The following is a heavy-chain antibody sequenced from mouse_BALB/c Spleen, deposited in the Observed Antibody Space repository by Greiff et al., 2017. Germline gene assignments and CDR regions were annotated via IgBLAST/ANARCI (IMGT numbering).Heavy chain of an antibody. CDR2: IRLKSNNYAT. D-gene: IGHD3-1*01. J-gene: IGHJ2*01. CDR1: GFTFSNYW. CDR3: TREVGLYFDY. Sequence: EVMLVESGGGLVQPGGSMKLSCVASGFTFSNYWMNWVRQSPEKGLEWVAEIRLKSNNYATHYAESVKGRFTISRDDSKSSVYLQMNNLRAEDTGIYYCTREVGLYFDYWGQGTTLTVSS. V-gene: IGHV6-6*02.